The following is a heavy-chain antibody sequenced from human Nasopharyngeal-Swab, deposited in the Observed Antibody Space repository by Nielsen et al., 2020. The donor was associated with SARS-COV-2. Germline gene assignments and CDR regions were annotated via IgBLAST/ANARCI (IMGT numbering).Heavy chain of an antibody. CDR3: ARVVVGTGGYYYYMDV. D-gene: IGHD2-21*01. J-gene: IGHJ6*03. CDR1: GGAIRSYY. Sequence: SETLSLTCTVSGGAIRSYYWSWLRQPPGKGLEWIGYIYYSGSTNYNPSLKSRVTISVDTSKNQFSLKLSSVTAADTAVYYCARVVVGTGGYYYYMDVWGKGTTVTVSS. V-gene: IGHV4-59*01. CDR2: IYYSGST.